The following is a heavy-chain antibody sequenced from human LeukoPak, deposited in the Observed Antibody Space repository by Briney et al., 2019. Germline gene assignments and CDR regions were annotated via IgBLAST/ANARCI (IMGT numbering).Heavy chain of an antibody. Sequence: HPGGSLRLSCAASGFTFSTYAMTWVRQAPGKGLEWVAFIRYDGSNKYYADSVKGRFTISRDNSKNTLYLQMNSLRAEDTAVYYCAKIWNDRHDAFDIWGQGTMVTVSS. V-gene: IGHV3-30*02. J-gene: IGHJ3*02. CDR2: IRYDGSNK. CDR3: AKIWNDRHDAFDI. D-gene: IGHD1-1*01. CDR1: GFTFSTYA.